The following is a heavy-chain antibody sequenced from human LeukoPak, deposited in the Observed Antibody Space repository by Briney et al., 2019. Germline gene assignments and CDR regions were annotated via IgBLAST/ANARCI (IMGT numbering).Heavy chain of an antibody. Sequence: GGSLRLSCAASGFTFSSYAMSWVRQIPGKGLEWVSAISGSDAGTYYADSVKGRFTISRDNSKNTLYLQMNRLRAEDTAVYYCAKDSTYDYVWGSYRYEDYWGQGTLVTVSS. CDR2: ISGSDAGT. J-gene: IGHJ4*02. D-gene: IGHD3-16*02. CDR1: GFTFSSYA. V-gene: IGHV3-23*01. CDR3: AKDSTYDYVWGSYRYEDY.